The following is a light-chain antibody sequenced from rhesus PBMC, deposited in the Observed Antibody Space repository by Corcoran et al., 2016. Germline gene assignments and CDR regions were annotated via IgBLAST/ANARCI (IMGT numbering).Light chain of an antibody. V-gene: IGLV2-32*01. CDR1: NNDIGGYNY. CDR3: SSYAGSDTFV. Sequence: QAAPNQPRSVSWSPGESVAIFCNETNNDIGGYNYVSWYQQHPDTAPKLLIYAVTKRPSGVSDRFSASKSGNTASLTISGLRAEDEADYYCSSYAGSDTFVFGSGTKLTVL. CDR2: AVT. J-gene: IGLJ6*01.